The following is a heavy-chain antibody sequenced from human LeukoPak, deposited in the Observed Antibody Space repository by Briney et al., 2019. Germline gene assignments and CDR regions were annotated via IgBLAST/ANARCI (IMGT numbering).Heavy chain of an antibody. CDR2: ISYDGSNK. Sequence: PGRSLRLSCAASGFTFSSYAMHWVRQAPGKGLEWVAVISYDGSNKYYADSVKGRFTISRDNSKNTLYLQMNSLRAEDTAVYYCARVDNYYDSSGLGDYWGQGTLVTVSS. V-gene: IGHV3-30-3*01. D-gene: IGHD3-22*01. CDR1: GFTFSSYA. CDR3: ARVDNYYDSSGLGDY. J-gene: IGHJ4*02.